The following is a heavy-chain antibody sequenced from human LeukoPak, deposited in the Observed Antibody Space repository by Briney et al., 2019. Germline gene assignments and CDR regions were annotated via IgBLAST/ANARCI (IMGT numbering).Heavy chain of an antibody. V-gene: IGHV4-39*01. Sequence: PTATLSLTCTVSGGSISSSSYYWGWIRQPPGNGLEWIVSTYYSGSTYYNPSLKRTVTISVDTSKMQFCMKLSSVTAVDSAVYYCARNGCIFGTDYWGQGILVTV. J-gene: IGHJ4*02. D-gene: IGHD3-3*01. CDR2: TYYSGST. CDR1: GGSISSSSYY. CDR3: ARNGCIFGTDY.